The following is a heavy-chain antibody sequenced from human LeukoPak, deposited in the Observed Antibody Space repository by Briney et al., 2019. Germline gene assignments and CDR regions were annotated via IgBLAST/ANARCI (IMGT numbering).Heavy chain of an antibody. Sequence: GGSLRLSCAASGFTFSSYGMHWVRQAPGKGLEWVAVISYDGSNKYYADSVKGRLTISRDNYKKTLYLQMNRLRAEETAVYYCAKDVEXPTIEGXFXYWGQGXLVTVS. CDR3: AKDVEXPTIEGXFXY. V-gene: IGHV3-30*18. D-gene: IGHD5-24*01. CDR1: GFTFSSYG. CDR2: ISYDGSNK. J-gene: IGHJ4*02.